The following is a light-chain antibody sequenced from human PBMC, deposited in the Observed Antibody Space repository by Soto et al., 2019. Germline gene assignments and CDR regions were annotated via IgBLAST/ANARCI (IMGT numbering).Light chain of an antibody. J-gene: IGLJ1*01. V-gene: IGLV2-14*01. CDR1: SSDVGHYNY. CDR2: DVS. Sequence: QSALTQPASVSGSPGQSITISCAGTSSDVGHYNYVSWYQQHPGKAPKLVIYDVSNRPSGISNRFSGSKSGNTASLTISGRQAEDEADYYCSSYTSSSPPNVFGTGTKLTVL. CDR3: SSYTSSSPPNV.